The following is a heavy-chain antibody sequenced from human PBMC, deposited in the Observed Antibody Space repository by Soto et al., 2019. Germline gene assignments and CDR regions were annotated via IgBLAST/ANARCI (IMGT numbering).Heavy chain of an antibody. V-gene: IGHV1-2*02. CDR1: GYTFTGYY. D-gene: IGHD3-16*02. CDR2: INPNSGGT. J-gene: IGHJ4*02. Sequence: QVQLVQSGAEVKKPGASVKVSCKASGYTFTGYYMHWVRQAPGQGLEWMGWINPNSGGTNYAQKFQGRVTRTRDTSISTAYMELSRLRSDDTAVYYCARTLPWGSYRSRPFDYWGQGTLVTVSS. CDR3: ARTLPWGSYRSRPFDY.